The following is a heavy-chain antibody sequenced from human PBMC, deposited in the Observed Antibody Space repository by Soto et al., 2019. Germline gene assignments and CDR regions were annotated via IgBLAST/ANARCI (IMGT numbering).Heavy chain of an antibody. J-gene: IGHJ6*02. CDR3: ARGYYYDSSGSPYYYYYGMDV. Sequence: QVQLVQSGAEVKKPGSSVKVSCKASGGTFSSYAISWVRQAPGQGLEWMGGIIPIFGTASYAQKFQGRVTITADESTSTAYMELSSLRSEDTAVYYCARGYYYDSSGSPYYYYYGMDVWGQGTTVTVSS. CDR1: GGTFSSYA. CDR2: IIPIFGTA. V-gene: IGHV1-69*01. D-gene: IGHD3-22*01.